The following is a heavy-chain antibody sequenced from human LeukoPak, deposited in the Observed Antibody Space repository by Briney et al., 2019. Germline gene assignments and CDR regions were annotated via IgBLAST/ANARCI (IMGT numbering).Heavy chain of an antibody. V-gene: IGHV1-8*03. D-gene: IGHD1-26*01. Sequence: ASVKVSCKASGYTFTTYDINWVRQATGQGLEWMGWMNPNSGNTGYAQKFQGRVTITRNTSISTAYMELGSLTSEDTAVYYCARGHSGTYFWLGGKFDSWGQGTLVTVSS. CDR2: MNPNSGNT. J-gene: IGHJ4*02. CDR1: GYTFTTYD. CDR3: ARGHSGTYFWLGGKFDS.